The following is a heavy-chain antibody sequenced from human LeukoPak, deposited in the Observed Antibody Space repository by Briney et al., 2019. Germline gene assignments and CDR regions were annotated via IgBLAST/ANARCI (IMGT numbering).Heavy chain of an antibody. CDR1: GFTFSSYE. D-gene: IGHD2-8*01. J-gene: IGHJ5*02. Sequence: PGGSLRLSCAASGFTFSSYEMNWVRQAPGKGLEWASYISSSGSTIYYADSVKGRFTISRDNAKNSLYLQMNSLRAEDTAVYYCATSQVYAIPGWFDPWGQGTLVTVSS. CDR2: ISSSGSTI. V-gene: IGHV3-48*03. CDR3: ATSQVYAIPGWFDP.